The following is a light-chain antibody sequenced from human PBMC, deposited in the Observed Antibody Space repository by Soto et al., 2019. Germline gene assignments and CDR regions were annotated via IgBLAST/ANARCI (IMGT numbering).Light chain of an antibody. CDR3: AAWDDSLNAL. CDR2: SNN. CDR1: SSNIGSNT. V-gene: IGLV1-44*01. Sequence: QSVLTQPPSASGTPGQRVTISCSGSSSNIGSNTVNWYQQLTGTAPKLLIYSNNQRPSGVPDRFSGSKSGTSASLAISGLQSEDEADYYCAAWDDSLNALFGGGTKLTVL. J-gene: IGLJ2*01.